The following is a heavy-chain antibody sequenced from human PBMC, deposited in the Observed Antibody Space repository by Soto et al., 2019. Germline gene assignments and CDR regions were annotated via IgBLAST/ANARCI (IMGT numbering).Heavy chain of an antibody. D-gene: IGHD2-8*01. CDR2: LYYTGST. V-gene: IGHV4-39*01. J-gene: IGHJ4*02. CDR3: ARHPTIAELMVYATHYFDH. Sequence: QLQLQESGPGLVKPSETLSLTCTVSGGSISSTTYYWGWIRQPPGKGLEWIGSLYYTGSTHYNPALKSRVTISVDTSKNQFSLKLSSVTAADTAVYYCARHPTIAELMVYATHYFDHWGQGTLVTVSS. CDR1: GGSISSTTYY.